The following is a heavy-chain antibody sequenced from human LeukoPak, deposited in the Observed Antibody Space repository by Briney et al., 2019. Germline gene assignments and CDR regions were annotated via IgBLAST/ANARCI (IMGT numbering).Heavy chain of an antibody. Sequence: GGSLRLSCAASGFTVSSNYMSWVRQAPGKGLEWVSVIYSGGSTYYADSVKGRFTIPRDNSKNTLYLQMNSLRAEDTAVYYCAGYSSSSSSSVFSRNNWFDPWGQGTLVTVSS. V-gene: IGHV3-66*02. CDR1: GFTVSSNY. CDR2: IYSGGST. CDR3: AGYSSSSSSSVFSRNNWFDP. J-gene: IGHJ5*02. D-gene: IGHD6-6*01.